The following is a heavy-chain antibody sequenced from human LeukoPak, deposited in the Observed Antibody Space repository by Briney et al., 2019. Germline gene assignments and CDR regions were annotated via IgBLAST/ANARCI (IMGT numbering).Heavy chain of an antibody. D-gene: IGHD3-10*01. CDR1: GGTFSSYA. J-gene: IGHJ4*02. CDR3: ATHVIGVDY. Sequence: SVKVSCKASGGTFSSYAISWVRQAPGQGLEWMGGIIPIFGTANYAQKLQGRVTMTTDTSTSTAYMELRSLRSDDTAVYYCATHVIGVDYWGQGTLVTVSS. V-gene: IGHV1-69*05. CDR2: IIPIFGTA.